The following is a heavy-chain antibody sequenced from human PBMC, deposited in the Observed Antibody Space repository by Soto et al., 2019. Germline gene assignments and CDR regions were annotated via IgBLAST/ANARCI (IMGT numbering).Heavy chain of an antibody. CDR1: GFSLSTSGVG. CDR2: IYWDDDK. V-gene: IGHV2-5*02. D-gene: IGHD1-26*01. Sequence: QITLKESGPTLVKPTQTLTLTCTFSGFSLSTSGVGVGWIRQPPGKALEWLALIYWDDDKRYSPSLESRRTITKDTAKNQVVLTMTNMDPVDTATYYCAYRKSGSPFDYWGQGTLVTVSS. CDR3: AYRKSGSPFDY. J-gene: IGHJ4*02.